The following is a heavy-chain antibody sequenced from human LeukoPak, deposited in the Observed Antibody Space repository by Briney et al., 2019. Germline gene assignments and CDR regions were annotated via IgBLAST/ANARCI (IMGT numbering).Heavy chain of an antibody. CDR1: GYTFTDYY. D-gene: IGHD2-2*02. CDR2: INPHSGGT. V-gene: IGHV1-2*02. CDR3: ARDRGYCSSTSCYTWYFDY. J-gene: IGHJ4*02. Sequence: ASVKVSCKASGYTFTDYYMHWVRQAPGQGLEWMGWINPHSGGTNYAQKFQGRVTMTRDTSISTAYMELSSLRSEDTAVYYCARDRGYCSSTSCYTWYFDYWGQGTLVTVSS.